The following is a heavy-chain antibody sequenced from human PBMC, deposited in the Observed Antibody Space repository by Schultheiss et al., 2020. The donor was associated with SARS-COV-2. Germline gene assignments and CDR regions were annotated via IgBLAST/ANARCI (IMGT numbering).Heavy chain of an antibody. V-gene: IGHV1-2*06. J-gene: IGHJ4*02. D-gene: IGHD2-2*02. CDR2: INPNSGGT. CDR3: ARSCSTTRCYTSIGDY. Sequence: ASVKVSCKASGYTFTGYYMHWVRQAPGQGLEWMGRINPNSGGTNYAQKFQGRVTMTRDTSISTAYMELSSLGSDDTAVYYCARSCSTTRCYTSIGDYWGQGTLVTVSS. CDR1: GYTFTGYY.